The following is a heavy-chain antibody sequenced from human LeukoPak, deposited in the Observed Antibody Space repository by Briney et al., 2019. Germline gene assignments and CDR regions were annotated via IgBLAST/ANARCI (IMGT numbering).Heavy chain of an antibody. V-gene: IGHV1-8*03. CDR2: MNPNSSNT. D-gene: IGHD3-22*01. J-gene: IGHJ3*02. Sequence: ASVKVSCKASGYTFTSYDINWVRQATGQGLEWMGWMNPNSSNTGYAQKFQGRVTITRNTSISTAYMELSSLRSEDTAVYYCARREDYYDILLGAFDIWGQGTMVTVSS. CDR3: ARREDYYDILLGAFDI. CDR1: GYTFTSYD.